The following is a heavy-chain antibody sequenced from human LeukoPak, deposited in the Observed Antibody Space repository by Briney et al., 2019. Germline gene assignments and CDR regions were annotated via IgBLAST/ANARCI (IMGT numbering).Heavy chain of an antibody. D-gene: IGHD5-12*01. CDR3: VRDGGVSGYDLLDY. Sequence: GGSLRLSCAASGFTFSHYWMTWVRQAPRKGLEWVAQINQDGSEEYYMDSVKARFTISRDNAKNSVFLRMNSLRAEDTAVYYCVRDGGVSGYDLLDYWGQGTLVTVSS. CDR2: INQDGSEE. CDR1: GFTFSHYW. V-gene: IGHV3-7*01. J-gene: IGHJ4*02.